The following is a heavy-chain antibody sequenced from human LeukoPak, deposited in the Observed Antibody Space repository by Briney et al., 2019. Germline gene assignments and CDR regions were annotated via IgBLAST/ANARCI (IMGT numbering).Heavy chain of an antibody. V-gene: IGHV3-30*03. CDR3: ARDLAYYYDNVYD. Sequence: PGRSLRLSCAASGFTFSSYGMHWVRQAPGKGLECVAVISYDGSNKYYADSVKGRFTISRDNAKNSLYLQMNSLRAEDTAVYYCARDLAYYYDNVYDWGQGTLVTVSS. D-gene: IGHD3-22*01. CDR1: GFTFSSYG. CDR2: ISYDGSNK. J-gene: IGHJ4*02.